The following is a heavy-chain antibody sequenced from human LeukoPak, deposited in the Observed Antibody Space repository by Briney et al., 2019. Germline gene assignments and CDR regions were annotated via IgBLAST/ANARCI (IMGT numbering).Heavy chain of an antibody. V-gene: IGHV3-30-3*01. CDR1: GFTFSSYA. CDR2: ISYDGSNK. J-gene: IGHJ6*02. Sequence: PGGSLRLSCAASGFTFSSYAMNWVRQAPGKGLEWVAFISYDGSNKYYADSVKGRFTISRDNSKNTPYLQMNSLRAEDTAVYYCASQGGLLWFGELSGGMDVWGQGTTVTVSS. D-gene: IGHD3-10*01. CDR3: ASQGGLLWFGELSGGMDV.